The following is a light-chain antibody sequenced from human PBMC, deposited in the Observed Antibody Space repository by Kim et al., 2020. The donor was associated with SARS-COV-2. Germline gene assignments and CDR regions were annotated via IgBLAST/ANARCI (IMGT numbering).Light chain of an antibody. Sequence: PWERATLSCRASQGVAHNLAWYQQRPGQAPRLLIYEASTRATGVPPRFSGSGSETEFTLTISSLRSEDLGIYSCQQYSKWPWTFGRGTKVDIK. CDR2: EAS. CDR1: QGVAHN. J-gene: IGKJ1*01. CDR3: QQYSKWPWT. V-gene: IGKV3-15*01.